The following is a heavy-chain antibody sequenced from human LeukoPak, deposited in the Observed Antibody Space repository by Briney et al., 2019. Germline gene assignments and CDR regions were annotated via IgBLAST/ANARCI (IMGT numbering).Heavy chain of an antibody. CDR2: ISSNGGST. V-gene: IGHV3-64*01. CDR1: GFTFSSYA. D-gene: IGHD5-18*01. Sequence: PGGSLRLSCVASGFTFSSYAMHWVRQAPGKGLEYVSAISSNGGSTYYANSVKGRFTISRDNSKNTLYLQMGSLRAEDMAVYYCARDVDTGAFDYWGQGTLVTVSS. CDR3: ARDVDTGAFDY. J-gene: IGHJ4*02.